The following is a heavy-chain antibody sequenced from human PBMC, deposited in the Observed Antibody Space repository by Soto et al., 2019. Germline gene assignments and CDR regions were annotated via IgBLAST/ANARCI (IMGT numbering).Heavy chain of an antibody. D-gene: IGHD3-10*01. CDR2: ISGSGGST. J-gene: IGHJ3*02. CDR1: GFTFSSYA. CDR3: AHPIGAMVRGVIITPGKNAFDI. Sequence: GGSLRLSCAASGFTFSSYAMSWVRQAPGKGLEWVSAISGSGGSTYYADSVKGRFTISRDNSKNTLYLQMNSLRAEDTAVYYCAHPIGAMVRGVIITPGKNAFDIWGQGTMVTVSS. V-gene: IGHV3-23*01.